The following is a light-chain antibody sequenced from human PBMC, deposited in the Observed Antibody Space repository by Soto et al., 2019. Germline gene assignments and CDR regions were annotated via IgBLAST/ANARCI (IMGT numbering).Light chain of an antibody. V-gene: IGKV3-20*01. J-gene: IGKJ2*01. CDR3: QQYGSSPYT. CDR2: GAS. CDR1: QSVSSSY. Sequence: EIVLTRSPGTLSLSPGERATLSCRASQSVSSSYLAWYQQKPGQPPRLLIYGASSRATGIPDRFSGSGSGTDFTLTISRLEPEDFAVYYCQQYGSSPYTFGQGTKLEIK.